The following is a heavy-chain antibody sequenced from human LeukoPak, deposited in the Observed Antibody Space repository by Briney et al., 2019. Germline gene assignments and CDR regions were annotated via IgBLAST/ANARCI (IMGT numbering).Heavy chain of an antibody. CDR1: GYTFSSYG. CDR2: ISAYNGNT. CDR3: ARDMSGWPFDY. V-gene: IGHV1-18*01. J-gene: IGHJ4*02. Sequence: APVKVSCKASGYTFSSYGISWVRQAPGQGLEWMGWISAYNGNTNYAQKLQGRVTMTTDTSTSTAYMELRSLRSDDTAVYYCARDMSGWPFDYWGQGTLVTVSS. D-gene: IGHD6-19*01.